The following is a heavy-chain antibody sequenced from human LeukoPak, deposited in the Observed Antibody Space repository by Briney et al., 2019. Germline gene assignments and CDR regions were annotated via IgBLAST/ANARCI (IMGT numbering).Heavy chain of an antibody. CDR3: ARVRSGYPDY. V-gene: IGHV1-18*01. D-gene: IGHD5-12*01. Sequence: ASVKVSCKASGYTFSDHDVNWVRQAPGQGLEWMGWISAYNGNTNYAQKLQGRVTMTTDTSTSTAYMELRSLRSDDTAVYYCARVRSGYPDYWGQGTLVAVSS. CDR1: GYTFSDHD. J-gene: IGHJ4*02. CDR2: ISAYNGNT.